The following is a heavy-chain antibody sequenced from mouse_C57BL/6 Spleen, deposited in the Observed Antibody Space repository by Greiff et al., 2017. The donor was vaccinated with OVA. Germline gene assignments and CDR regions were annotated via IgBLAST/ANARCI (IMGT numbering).Heavy chain of an antibody. Sequence: EVKLVESGGDLVKPGGSLKLSCAASGFTFSSYGMSWVRQTPDKRLEWDATISSGGSYTYYPDSVKGRFTISRDNAKNTLYLQMSSLKSEDTAVYYCARDYGSRNWYFDVWGTGTTVTVSS. CDR2: ISSGGSYT. V-gene: IGHV5-6*02. CDR1: GFTFSSYG. J-gene: IGHJ1*03. D-gene: IGHD1-1*01. CDR3: ARDYGSRNWYFDV.